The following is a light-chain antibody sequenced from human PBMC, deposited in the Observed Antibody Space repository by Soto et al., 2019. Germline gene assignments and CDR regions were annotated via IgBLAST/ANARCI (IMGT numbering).Light chain of an antibody. Sequence: QSVLTQPPSASGTPGQRVTISCSGSRSNIGSNTVNWYQQLPGTAPKLLMYGKNQRPSGVPDRFSGSKSGTAASLASSGLQSEDEADYYCAAWDDSLNSPVFGGGTKVTAL. V-gene: IGLV1-44*01. CDR2: GKN. J-gene: IGLJ2*01. CDR1: RSNIGSNT. CDR3: AAWDDSLNSPV.